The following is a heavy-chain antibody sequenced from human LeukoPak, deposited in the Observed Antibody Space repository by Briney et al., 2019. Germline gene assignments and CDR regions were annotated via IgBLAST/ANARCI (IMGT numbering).Heavy chain of an antibody. V-gene: IGHV3-66*01. CDR2: IYSGGST. J-gene: IGHJ6*02. CDR3: GAVTTENMYYYYYGMDV. Sequence: GGSLRLSCAASGFTVSSNYMSWVRQAPGKGLEWVSVIYSGGSTYYADSEKGRFTISRDNSKNTLYLQMNSLRAEDTAVYYCGAVTTENMYYYYYGMDVWGQGTTVTVSS. D-gene: IGHD4-17*01. CDR1: GFTVSSNY.